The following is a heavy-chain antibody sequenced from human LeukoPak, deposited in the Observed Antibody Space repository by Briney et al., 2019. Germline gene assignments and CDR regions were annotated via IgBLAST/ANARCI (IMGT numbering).Heavy chain of an antibody. CDR1: GFTVSTNY. V-gene: IGHV3-66*01. Sequence: TGGSLRLSCVASGFTVSTNYMSWVSHAPGKGPEWISIIYRGGDTYYADSVKGRFTISRDNSKNTLYLQMNAVRAEDTAVYYCARDKRYCTSGRCWGVQFGPWGQGTLVTVSS. CDR2: IYRGGDT. D-gene: IGHD2-8*01. CDR3: ARDKRYCTSGRCWGVQFGP. J-gene: IGHJ5*02.